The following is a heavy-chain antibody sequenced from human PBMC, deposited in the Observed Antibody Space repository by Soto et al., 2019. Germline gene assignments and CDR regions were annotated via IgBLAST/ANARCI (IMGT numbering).Heavy chain of an antibody. Sequence: PGESLKISCKGSGYSFTSYWISWVRQMPGKGLEWMGRIDPSDSYTNYSPSFQGHVTISADKSISTAYLQWSSLKASDTAMYYCATPNDYSNYYDGMDVWGQGTTVTVSS. J-gene: IGHJ6*02. D-gene: IGHD4-4*01. V-gene: IGHV5-10-1*01. CDR2: IDPSDSYT. CDR3: ATPNDYSNYYDGMDV. CDR1: GYSFTSYW.